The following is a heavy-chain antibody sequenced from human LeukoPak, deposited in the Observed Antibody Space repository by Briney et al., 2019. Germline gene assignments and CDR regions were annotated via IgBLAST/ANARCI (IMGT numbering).Heavy chain of an antibody. CDR3: ARVSGGATPYGMDV. CDR2: LYHSGST. Sequence: PSETLSLTCTVSGYSISSGSFWGRIRQPPGKGLEWIGSLYHSGSTYYNQSLKSRVTISADTSKNQLSLKLNSVTAADTAVYYCARVSGGATPYGMDVWGQGTTVTVSS. J-gene: IGHJ6*02. CDR1: GYSISSGSF. V-gene: IGHV4-38-2*02. D-gene: IGHD1-26*01.